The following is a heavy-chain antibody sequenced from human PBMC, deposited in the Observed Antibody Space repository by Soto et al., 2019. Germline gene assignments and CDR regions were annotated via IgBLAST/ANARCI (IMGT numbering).Heavy chain of an antibody. J-gene: IGHJ4*02. V-gene: IGHV4-31*03. D-gene: IGHD2-15*01. Sequence: PSETLSLTCTVSGGSISSGGYYWSWIRQHPGKGLEWIGYIYYSGSTYYNPSLKSRVTISVDTSKNQFSLKLSSVTAADTAVYYCARSFGVAAPGPLAYWGQGTLVTVSS. CDR1: GGSISSGGYY. CDR3: ARSFGVAAPGPLAY. CDR2: IYYSGST.